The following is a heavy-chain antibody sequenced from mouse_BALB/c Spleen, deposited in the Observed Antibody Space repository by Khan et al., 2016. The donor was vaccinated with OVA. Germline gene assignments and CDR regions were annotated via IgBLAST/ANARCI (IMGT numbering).Heavy chain of an antibody. CDR3: ARESSYWYFDV. J-gene: IGHJ1*01. CDR1: GYTFTNYR. CDR2: INTYTGEP. Sequence: QIQLVQSGPELKKPGETVKISCKASGYTFTNYRMNWMKQAPGKGLKWMGWINTYTGEPTYGDDFKGRFAFSLETSASSVYLQINNLKNEDMATXFCARESSYWYFDVWGAGTTVTVSS. D-gene: IGHD1-1*01. V-gene: IGHV9-1*02.